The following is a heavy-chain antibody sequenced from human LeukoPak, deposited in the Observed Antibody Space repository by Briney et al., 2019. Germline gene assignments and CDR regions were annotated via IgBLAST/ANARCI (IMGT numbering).Heavy chain of an antibody. V-gene: IGHV3-48*02. CDR2: ITASGTAM. J-gene: IGHJ4*02. CDR1: GFTFSSYS. Sequence: PGGSLRLSCAASGFTFSSYSMNWVRQAPGKGLEWVSHITASGTAMFYADSVKGRFTISRDNAKNSLYLQMNSLRDEDTAVYYCARAYCDYWGQGTLVTVSS. CDR3: ARAYCDY.